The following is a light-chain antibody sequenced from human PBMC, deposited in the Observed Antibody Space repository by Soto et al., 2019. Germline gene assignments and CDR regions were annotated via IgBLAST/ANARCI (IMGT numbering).Light chain of an antibody. CDR3: QKYNSAPLT. Sequence: EIVMTQSPATLSVSPGERATLSCRASQSVSSNLAWYQQKPGQAPRLLIYGASSRATGIPDRFSGSGSGTDFTLTISSLQPEDVAAYYCQKYNSAPLTFGGGTKVDNK. J-gene: IGKJ4*01. CDR1: QSVSSN. V-gene: IGKV3D-15*01. CDR2: GAS.